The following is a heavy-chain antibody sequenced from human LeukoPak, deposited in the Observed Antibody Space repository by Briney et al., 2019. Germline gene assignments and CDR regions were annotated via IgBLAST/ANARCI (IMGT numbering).Heavy chain of an antibody. Sequence: ASVKVSCKASGYTFTSYGIRWVRQAPGQGPEWMGWISAYNGNTNYAQKLQGRVTMTTDTSTSTAYMELRSLRSDDTAVYYCARDPTVYYDSSAWFDPWGQGTLVTVSS. CDR1: GYTFTSYG. CDR3: ARDPTVYYDSSAWFDP. V-gene: IGHV1-18*01. J-gene: IGHJ5*02. D-gene: IGHD3-22*01. CDR2: ISAYNGNT.